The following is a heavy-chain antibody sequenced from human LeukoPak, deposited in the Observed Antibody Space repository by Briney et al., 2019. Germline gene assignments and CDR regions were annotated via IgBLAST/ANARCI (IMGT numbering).Heavy chain of an antibody. CDR1: GFTFSSYG. Sequence: PGGSLRLSCAASGFTFSSYGMHWVRQAPGKGLEWVAFIRSDGSNKYYADSVKGRFTISRDNSKNTLYLQMNSLRAEDTAVYYCAMGDIVVVVARYWGQGTLVTVSS. CDR2: IRSDGSNK. CDR3: AMGDIVVVVARY. J-gene: IGHJ4*02. D-gene: IGHD2-15*01. V-gene: IGHV3-30*02.